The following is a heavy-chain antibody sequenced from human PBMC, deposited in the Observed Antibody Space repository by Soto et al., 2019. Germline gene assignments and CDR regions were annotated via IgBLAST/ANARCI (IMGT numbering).Heavy chain of an antibody. CDR2: LSTFDGST. D-gene: IGHD3-22*01. V-gene: IGHV1-18*01. Sequence: QVQLVQSGAEVKKPGASVKVSCKVSGYTFTNYGISWVRQTPGQGLEWMGWLSTFDGSTNYAQKLQGRVTMTTDISTTTAYMDLRSLRSDDTAVYYCARDVGHYYDGSGYKIFFDYWGQGTPVTISS. CDR1: GYTFTNYG. J-gene: IGHJ4*02. CDR3: ARDVGHYYDGSGYKIFFDY.